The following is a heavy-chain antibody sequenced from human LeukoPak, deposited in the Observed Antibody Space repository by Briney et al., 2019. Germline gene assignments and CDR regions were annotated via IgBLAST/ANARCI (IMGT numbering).Heavy chain of an antibody. V-gene: IGHV1-2*02. CDR2: INPNSGGA. J-gene: IGHJ4*02. CDR3: ARSPHILTGENFGY. D-gene: IGHD3-9*01. CDR1: GYSFTAYY. Sequence: ASVKVSCKASGYSFTAYYMQWVRQAPGQGREWMGWINPNSGGANYSQKFQGRGTITRATSITTAYLEMSRLTAYDTTLYYFARSPHILTGENFGYWGQGTLVTVSS.